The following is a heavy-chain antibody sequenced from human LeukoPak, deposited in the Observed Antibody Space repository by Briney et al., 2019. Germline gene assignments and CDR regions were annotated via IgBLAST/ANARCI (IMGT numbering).Heavy chain of an antibody. CDR3: AKASIYYYMDV. CDR2: IVGSGGST. V-gene: IGHV3-23*01. J-gene: IGHJ6*03. D-gene: IGHD2/OR15-2a*01. Sequence: GGSLRLSCTASGFMFSSYVMTWVRQAPGKGLEWVSGIVGSGGSTYYADPVKGRFTFSRDNSKNTLYLQMNNVRAEDTAVYYCAKASIYYYMDVWGRGTTVTVS. CDR1: GFMFSSYV.